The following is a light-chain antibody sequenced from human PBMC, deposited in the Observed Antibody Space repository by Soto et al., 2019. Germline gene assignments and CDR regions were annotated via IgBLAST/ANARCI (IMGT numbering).Light chain of an antibody. V-gene: IGLV2-14*01. CDR1: SSDVGGYNY. CDR3: SSSTSSSRLV. Sequence: QSALTQPASVSGSPGQSITISCTGTSSDVGGYNYVSWYRQHPGEATKLMIYDVSYPPSGISNRFSGSKSGNTASLTISGLQAEDEADYYCSSSTSSSRLVFGTGTKLTVL. J-gene: IGLJ1*01. CDR2: DVS.